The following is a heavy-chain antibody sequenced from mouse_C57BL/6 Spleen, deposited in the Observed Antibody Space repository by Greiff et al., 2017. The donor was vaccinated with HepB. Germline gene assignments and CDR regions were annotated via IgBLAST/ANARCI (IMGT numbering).Heavy chain of an antibody. V-gene: IGHV14-1*01. CDR2: IDPEDGDT. CDR1: GFNIKDYY. D-gene: IGHD3-2*02. Sequence: EVQRVESGAELVRPGASVKLSCTASGFNIKDYYMHWVKQRPEQGLEWIGRIDPEDGDTEYAPKFQGKATMTADTSSNKAYLQLSSLTSEDTAVYYCTTLDSSGYVDPFAYWGQGTLVTVSA. J-gene: IGHJ3*01. CDR3: TTLDSSGYVDPFAY.